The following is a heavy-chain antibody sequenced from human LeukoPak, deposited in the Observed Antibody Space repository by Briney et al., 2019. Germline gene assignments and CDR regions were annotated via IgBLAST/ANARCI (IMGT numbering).Heavy chain of an antibody. CDR2: IWYDGSNK. CDR1: GFTFSSYG. CDR3: ARDSMGATAIDY. J-gene: IGHJ4*02. D-gene: IGHD1-26*01. V-gene: IGHV3-33*01. Sequence: GGSLRLSCAASGFTFSSYGMHWVRQAPGKGLEWVAVIWYDGSNKYYADSVKGRFTISRDNSKNTLYLQMNSLRAEDTAVYYCARDSMGATAIDYWGQGTLVTVSS.